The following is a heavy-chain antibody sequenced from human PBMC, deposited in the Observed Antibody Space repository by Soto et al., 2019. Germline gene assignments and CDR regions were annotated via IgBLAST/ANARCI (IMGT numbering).Heavy chain of an antibody. CDR3: ARLVVAATPNYYGMDV. CDR2: IYYSGST. Sequence: QLQLQESGPGLVKPSETLSLTCTVSGGSISSSSYYWGWLRQPPGKGLEWIGSIYYSGSTYYNPSLKSRVTISVDTSKNQFSLKLSSVTAADTAVYYCARLVVAATPNYYGMDVWGQGTTVTVSS. V-gene: IGHV4-39*01. D-gene: IGHD2-15*01. J-gene: IGHJ6*02. CDR1: GGSISSSSYY.